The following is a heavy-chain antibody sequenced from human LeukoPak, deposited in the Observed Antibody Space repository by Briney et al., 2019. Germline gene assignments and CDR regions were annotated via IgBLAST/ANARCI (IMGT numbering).Heavy chain of an antibody. CDR2: MNSNDGNT. CDR3: ARGSSGYYYVPDY. V-gene: IGHV1-8*01. D-gene: IGHD3-22*01. CDR1: GYTFINYE. Sequence: GASVNVSCKASGYTFINYEINWVRQATGQGLEYMGWMNSNDGNTAYAQKFQGRVTMTRDTSTSTAYMELGSLTSDDTAVYYCARGSSGYYYVPDYWGQGTLVTVSS. J-gene: IGHJ4*02.